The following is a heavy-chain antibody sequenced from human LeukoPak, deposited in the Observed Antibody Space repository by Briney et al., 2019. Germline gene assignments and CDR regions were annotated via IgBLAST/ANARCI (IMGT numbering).Heavy chain of an antibody. V-gene: IGHV4-34*01. J-gene: IGHJ4*02. D-gene: IGHD3-3*01. Sequence: SETLSLTCAVYGGSFSGYYWSWIRQAPGKGLEWIGEINHSGSTNYNPSLKSRVTISVDTSKNQFSLKLSSVTAADTAAYYCARGSYDFWSGLTGPFDYWGQGTLVNVSS. CDR2: INHSGST. CDR1: GGSFSGYY. CDR3: ARGSYDFWSGLTGPFDY.